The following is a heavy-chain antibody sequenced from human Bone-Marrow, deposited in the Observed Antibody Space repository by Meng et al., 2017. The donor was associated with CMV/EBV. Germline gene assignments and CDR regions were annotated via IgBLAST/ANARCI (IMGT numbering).Heavy chain of an antibody. D-gene: IGHD3-10*01. Sequence: QVQLVQSGAEVKKPGXSVKVPCKASGYTFTSYGISWVRQAPGQGLEWMGWISAYNGNTNYAQKLQGRVTMTTDTSTSTAYMELRSLRSDDTAVYYCARDPSGITMVRGGINPWGQGTLVTVSS. CDR1: GYTFTSYG. CDR3: ARDPSGITMVRGGINP. J-gene: IGHJ5*02. V-gene: IGHV1-18*01. CDR2: ISAYNGNT.